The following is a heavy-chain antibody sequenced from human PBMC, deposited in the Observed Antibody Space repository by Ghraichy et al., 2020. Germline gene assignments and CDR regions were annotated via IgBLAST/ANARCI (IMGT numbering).Heavy chain of an antibody. CDR2: IYFSGST. V-gene: IGHV4-59*08. Sequence: SETLSLTCTVSGGSINSYYWSWIRQPPGKGLEWIGYIYFSGSTNYNPSLKSRVTISVDTSKNQFSLKLNSVTAADTAVYFCARRASGSYYRTWGQGTLVTVS. J-gene: IGHJ4*02. CDR1: GGSINSYY. CDR3: ARRASGSYYRT. D-gene: IGHD3-10*01.